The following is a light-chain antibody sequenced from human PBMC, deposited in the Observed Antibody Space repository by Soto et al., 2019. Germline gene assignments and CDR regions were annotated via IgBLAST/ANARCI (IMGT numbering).Light chain of an antibody. Sequence: AIQVTQSPSSLSASVGDTVTITCRASQGISSAFAWYQQKPGKVPRLLIYDVFNLQSGVPSRFSGSASGTVFTLTISRLQPEDFATYYCQQLETYPLTFGQGTRLEVK. J-gene: IGKJ5*01. CDR2: DVF. CDR1: QGISSA. CDR3: QQLETYPLT. V-gene: IGKV1-13*02.